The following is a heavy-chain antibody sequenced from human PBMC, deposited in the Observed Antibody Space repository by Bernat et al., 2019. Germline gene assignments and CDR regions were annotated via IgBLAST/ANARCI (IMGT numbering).Heavy chain of an antibody. J-gene: IGHJ6*02. CDR3: ARVGCGGDCYYYYGMDV. V-gene: IGHV1-69*02. Sequence: QVQLVQSGAEVKKPGSSVKVSCKASGGTFSSYTISWVRQAPGQGLEWMGRIIPILGIANYAQKFQGRVTITADKSTSTAYMELSRLRSKDTAVYYCARVGCGGDCYYYYGMDVWGQGTTVTVSS. CDR2: IIPILGIA. CDR1: GGTFSSYT. D-gene: IGHD2-21*02.